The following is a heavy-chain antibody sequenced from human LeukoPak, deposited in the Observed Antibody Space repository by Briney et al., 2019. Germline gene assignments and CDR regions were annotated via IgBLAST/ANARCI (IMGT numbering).Heavy chain of an antibody. Sequence: SQTLSLTCTVSGGSISSGDYYWSWIRQPPGKGLEWIGYIYYSGSTYYNPSLKSRVTISVDTSKNQFSLKLSSVTAADTAVYYCARDLLYCSSTSCHNNWFDPWGQGTLVTVST. CDR3: ARDLLYCSSTSCHNNWFDP. CDR2: IYYSGST. J-gene: IGHJ5*02. CDR1: GGSISSGDYY. V-gene: IGHV4-30-4*08. D-gene: IGHD2-2*01.